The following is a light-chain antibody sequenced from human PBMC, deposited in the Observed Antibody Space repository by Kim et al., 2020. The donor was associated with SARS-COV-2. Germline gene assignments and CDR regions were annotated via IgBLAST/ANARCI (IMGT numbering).Light chain of an antibody. Sequence: AIQMTQSPSSLSASVGDRVTITCRASQGIGNELGWYQQKPGRAPKLLIYAASSLQSGVPSRFSGSGSDTDFTLIISSLQPEDFATYYCLHEYSYPLTFGGGTKLEI. CDR1: QGIGNE. J-gene: IGKJ4*01. CDR2: AAS. V-gene: IGKV1-6*01. CDR3: LHEYSYPLT.